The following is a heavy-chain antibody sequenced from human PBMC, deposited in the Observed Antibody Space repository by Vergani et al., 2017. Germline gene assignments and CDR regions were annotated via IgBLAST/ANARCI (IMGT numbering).Heavy chain of an antibody. J-gene: IGHJ4*02. D-gene: IGHD2-8*01. CDR3: AKALAYGPGGYFDY. CDR2: ISWNSGSI. V-gene: IGHV3-9*01. Sequence: EVQLVESGGGLVQPGRSLRLSCAASGFTFDDYAMHWVRQAPGKGLEWVSGISWNSGSIGYADSVKGRFTISRDNAKNSLCLQMNSLRAEDTALYYCAKALAYGPGGYFDYWGQGTLVTVSS. CDR1: GFTFDDYA.